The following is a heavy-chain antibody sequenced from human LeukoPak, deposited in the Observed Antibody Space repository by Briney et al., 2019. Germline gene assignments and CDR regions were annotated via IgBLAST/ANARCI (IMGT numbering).Heavy chain of an antibody. CDR1: GFTFSSYA. V-gene: IGHV3-23*01. CDR3: ATFIQNHAHIVATDY. Sequence: GGSLRLSCAASGFTFSSYAMSWVRQAPGKGLEWVSATSGSGGSTCYADSVKGRFTISRDNSKNTLYLQMNSLRAEDTAVYYCATFIQNHAHIVATDYWGQGTLVTVSS. J-gene: IGHJ4*02. CDR2: TSGSGGST. D-gene: IGHD5-12*01.